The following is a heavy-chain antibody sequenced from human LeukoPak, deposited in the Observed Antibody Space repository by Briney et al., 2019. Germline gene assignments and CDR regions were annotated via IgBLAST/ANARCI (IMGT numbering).Heavy chain of an antibody. CDR3: ARRSSGKTGFDP. D-gene: IGHD6-19*01. J-gene: IGHJ5*02. Sequence: NPSETLSLTCAVYGGSFSGYYWSWIRQPPGKGLEWIGEINHSGSTNYNPSLKSRVTISVDTSKNQFSLKLSSVTAADTAVYYCARRSSGKTGFDPWGQGTLVTVSS. CDR1: GGSFSGYY. V-gene: IGHV4-34*01. CDR2: INHSGST.